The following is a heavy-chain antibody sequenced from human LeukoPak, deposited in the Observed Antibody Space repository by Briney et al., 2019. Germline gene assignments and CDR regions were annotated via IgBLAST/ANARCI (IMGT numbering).Heavy chain of an antibody. CDR1: GFTFSSYG. CDR3: AKGYYYGSGSTPFDY. CDR2: ISYDGSIK. Sequence: PGGSLRLSCAASGFTFSSYGMHWVRQAPGKGLGWVAVISYDGSIKYYADSVKGRFAISRDSSQNTLYLQMSSLRAEDTAVYYCAKGYYYGSGSTPFDYWGQGTLVTVSS. J-gene: IGHJ4*02. V-gene: IGHV3-30*18. D-gene: IGHD3-10*01.